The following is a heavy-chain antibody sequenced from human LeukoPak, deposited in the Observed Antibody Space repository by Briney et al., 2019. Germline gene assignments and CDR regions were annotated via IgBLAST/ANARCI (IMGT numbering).Heavy chain of an antibody. V-gene: IGHV4-34*01. Sequence: SETLSLTCAVYGGSFSGYYWSWIRQPPGKGLEWIGEINHSGSTNYNPSLKSRVTISVDTSKNQFSLKLSSVTAADTAVYYCARRGTYYDFWSAYPFDYWGQGTLVTVSS. CDR3: ARRGTYYDFWSAYPFDY. D-gene: IGHD3-3*01. CDR1: GGSFSGYY. CDR2: INHSGST. J-gene: IGHJ4*02.